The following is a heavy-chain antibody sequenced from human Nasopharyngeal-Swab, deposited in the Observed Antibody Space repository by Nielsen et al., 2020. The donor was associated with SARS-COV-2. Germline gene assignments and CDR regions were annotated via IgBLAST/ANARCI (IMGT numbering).Heavy chain of an antibody. D-gene: IGHD2-15*01. J-gene: IGHJ4*02. CDR3: ARSWGGGYSFSFDY. V-gene: IGHV3-30-3*01. CDR2: ISYDGSNK. CDR1: GFTFSSYA. Sequence: GGSLRFSCAASGFTFSSYAMHWVRQAPGKGLEWVAVISYDGSNKYYADSVKGRFTISRDNSKNTLYLQMNSLRAEDTAVYYCARSWGGGYSFSFDYWGQGTLVTVSS.